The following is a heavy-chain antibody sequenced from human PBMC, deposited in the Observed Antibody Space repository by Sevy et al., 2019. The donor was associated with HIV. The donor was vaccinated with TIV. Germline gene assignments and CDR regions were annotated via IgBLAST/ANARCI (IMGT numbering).Heavy chain of an antibody. CDR1: GFTFSSYA. D-gene: IGHD1-26*01. Sequence: GGSLRLSCAASGFTFSSYAMHWVRQAPGKGLEWVPVISYDGSNKYYADSVKGRFTISRDNSKNTLYLQMNSLRAEDTAVYYCARDRAKWELPNDAFDIWGQGTMVTVSS. CDR2: ISYDGSNK. CDR3: ARDRAKWELPNDAFDI. V-gene: IGHV3-30-3*01. J-gene: IGHJ3*02.